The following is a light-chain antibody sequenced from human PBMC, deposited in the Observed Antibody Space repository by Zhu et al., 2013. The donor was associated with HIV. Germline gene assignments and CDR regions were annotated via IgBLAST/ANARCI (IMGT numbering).Light chain of an antibody. Sequence: SYELTQPLSVSVAPGKTARITCGGNNIGSKSVHWYQQRPGQAPVLVVYDDSDRPSGIPARFSGSKSGDTASLTISGLQAEDEADYYCCAYAGSSVFLKFGGGTKLTVL. CDR1: NIGSKS. J-gene: IGLJ2*01. CDR2: DDS. CDR3: CAYAGSSVFLK. V-gene: IGLV3-21*03.